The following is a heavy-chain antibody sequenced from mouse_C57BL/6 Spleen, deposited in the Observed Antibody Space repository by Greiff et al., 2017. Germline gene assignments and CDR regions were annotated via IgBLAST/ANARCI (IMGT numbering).Heavy chain of an antibody. Sequence: EVKLVESGGGLVKPGGSLKLSCAASGFTFSDYGMHWVRQAPEKGLEWVAYISSGSSTIYYADTVKGRFTISRDNAKNTLFLQMTSLRSEDTAMYYCARSDSNGAMDYWGQGTSVTVSS. J-gene: IGHJ4*01. D-gene: IGHD2-5*01. V-gene: IGHV5-17*01. CDR2: ISSGSSTI. CDR3: ARSDSNGAMDY. CDR1: GFTFSDYG.